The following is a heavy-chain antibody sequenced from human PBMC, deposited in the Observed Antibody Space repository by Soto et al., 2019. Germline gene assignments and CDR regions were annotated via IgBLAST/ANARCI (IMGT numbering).Heavy chain of an antibody. J-gene: IGHJ4*02. V-gene: IGHV4-4*02. CDR3: ARARRVVPAAILDY. CDR1: GGSISSSNW. D-gene: IGHD2-2*01. Sequence: SETLSLTCAVSGGSISSSNWWGWVRQPPGKGLEWIGEIYHNGGTNYNPSLKSRVTISVDKSKNQFSLKVSSVTAADTAVYYCARARRVVPAAILDYWGQGTLVT. CDR2: IYHNGGT.